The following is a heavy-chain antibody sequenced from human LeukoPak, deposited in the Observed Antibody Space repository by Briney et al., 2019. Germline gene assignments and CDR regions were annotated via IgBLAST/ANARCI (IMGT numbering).Heavy chain of an antibody. CDR1: GFTVSTTL. Sequence: GGSLRLSCTVSGFTVSTTLMDWVRQAPGEGLEWVSVIYDDGRSVYADSVRGRFTISRDTSKNMVDLQMNSLRVEDSAVYFCARDPAGRQSWVEFDLWGQGTLVTVSS. CDR2: IYDDGRS. J-gene: IGHJ5*02. V-gene: IGHV3-53*05. CDR3: ARDPAGRQSWVEFDL. D-gene: IGHD3-10*01.